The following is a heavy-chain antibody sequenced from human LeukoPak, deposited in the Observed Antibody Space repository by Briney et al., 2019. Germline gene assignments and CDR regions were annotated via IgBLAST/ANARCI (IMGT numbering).Heavy chain of an antibody. V-gene: IGHV3-23*01. J-gene: IGHJ4*02. CDR1: GFTFSSYA. Sequence: GGSLRLSCAASGFTFSSYAMSWVRQAPGKGLEWVSAISGSGGSTYYADSAKGRFTISRDNSKNTLYLQMNSLRAEDTAVYYWAKVLRGAVAGREYYLDSWGQGPLVPVSS. CDR3: AKVLRGAVAGREYYLDS. CDR2: ISGSGGST. D-gene: IGHD6-19*01.